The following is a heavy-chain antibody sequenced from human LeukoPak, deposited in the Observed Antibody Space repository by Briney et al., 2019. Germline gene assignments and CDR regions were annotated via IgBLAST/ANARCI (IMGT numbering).Heavy chain of an antibody. CDR1: GFTFSSYA. V-gene: IGHV3-30*04. J-gene: IGHJ4*02. Sequence: QPGRSLRLSCAASGFTFSSYAMHWVRQAPGKGLEWVAVISYDGSNKYYADSVKGRFTISRDNSKNTLYLQMNSLRAEDTAVYYCAKGHDILTGQLDYWGQGTLVTVSS. CDR3: AKGHDILTGQLDY. D-gene: IGHD3-9*01. CDR2: ISYDGSNK.